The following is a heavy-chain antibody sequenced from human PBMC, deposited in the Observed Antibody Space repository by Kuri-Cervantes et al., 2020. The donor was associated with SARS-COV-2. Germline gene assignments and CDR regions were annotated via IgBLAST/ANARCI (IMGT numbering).Heavy chain of an antibody. CDR3: ARERRVYSSSRGAYYYYYMDV. J-gene: IGHJ6*03. D-gene: IGHD6-6*01. CDR2: INHSGST. CDR1: GGSFSGYY. V-gene: IGHV4-34*01. Sequence: ESLKISCAVYGGSFSGYYWSWIRQPPGKGLEWIGEINHSGSTNYNPSLKSRVTISVDTSKNQFSLKLSSVTAADTAVYYCARERRVYSSSRGAYYYYYMDVWGIGTTVTVSS.